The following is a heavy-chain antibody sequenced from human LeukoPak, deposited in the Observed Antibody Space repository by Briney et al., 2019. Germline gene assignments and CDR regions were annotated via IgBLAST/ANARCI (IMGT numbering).Heavy chain of an antibody. J-gene: IGHJ4*02. Sequence: PGGSLRLSCAASGFTFSSYAMSWVRQAPGKGLEWVSVISGSGGSTYYADSVKGQFTISRDNSKNTLYLQMNSPRAEDTAVYYCAKGGYASGWEIDYWGQGTLVTVSS. D-gene: IGHD6-19*01. CDR1: GFTFSSYA. CDR3: AKGGYASGWEIDY. CDR2: ISGSGGST. V-gene: IGHV3-23*01.